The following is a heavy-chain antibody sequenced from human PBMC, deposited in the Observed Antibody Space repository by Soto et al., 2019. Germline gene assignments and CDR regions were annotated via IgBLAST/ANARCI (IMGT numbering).Heavy chain of an antibody. J-gene: IGHJ5*02. CDR3: ARDMHAGFTHYFDP. CDR2: IYSGGST. Sequence: SLRLSCAASGFTVSSNYMSWVRQAPGKGLEWVSVIYSGGSTYYADSVKGRFTISRDNSKNTLYLQMNSLRAEDTAVYYCARDMHAGFTHYFDPWGQGTLVTVSS. V-gene: IGHV3-53*01. D-gene: IGHD1-26*01. CDR1: GFTVSSNY.